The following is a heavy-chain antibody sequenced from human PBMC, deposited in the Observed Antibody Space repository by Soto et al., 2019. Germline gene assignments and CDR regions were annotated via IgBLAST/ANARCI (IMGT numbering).Heavy chain of an antibody. CDR2: INPNSGGT. D-gene: IGHD3-10*01. CDR3: ARNENGSGSYPPLNYYYYGMDV. Sequence: ASVKVSCKASGYTFTGYYMHWVRQAPGQGLEWMGWINPNSGGTNYAQKFQGWVTMTRDTSISTAYMELSRLRSDDTAVYYCARNENGSGSYPPLNYYYYGMDVWGQGTTVTVSS. CDR1: GYTFTGYY. J-gene: IGHJ6*02. V-gene: IGHV1-2*04.